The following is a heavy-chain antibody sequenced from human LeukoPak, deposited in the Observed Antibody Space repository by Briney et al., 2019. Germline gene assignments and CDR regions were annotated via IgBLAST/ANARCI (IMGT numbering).Heavy chain of an antibody. V-gene: IGHV1-18*01. CDR1: GYTFTSCG. Sequence: ASVKVSCKASGYTFTSCGISWVRQAPGQGLEWMGWISAYNGNTNYAQKLQGRVTMTTDTSTSTAYMELRSLRSDDTAVYYGARDASWFGESLFDYWGQGTLVTVSS. CDR2: ISAYNGNT. J-gene: IGHJ4*02. D-gene: IGHD3-10*01. CDR3: ARDASWFGESLFDY.